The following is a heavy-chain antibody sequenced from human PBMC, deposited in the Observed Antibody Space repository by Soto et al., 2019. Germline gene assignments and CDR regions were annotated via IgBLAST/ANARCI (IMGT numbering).Heavy chain of an antibody. V-gene: IGHV3-66*01. CDR2: MYSGGVT. CDR1: GFTVRNNY. CDR3: ARDPGVNWA. D-gene: IGHD2-8*01. J-gene: IGHJ6*04. Sequence: ESGGGLVQPGGSLRRSCVASGFTVRNNYMTWVRQAPGKGLEWVSNMYSGGVTYYTDSVKGRFTISRDSSTNTLYLQMHNVRAEDTAVYYCARDPGVNWAWGKGTTVTVSS.